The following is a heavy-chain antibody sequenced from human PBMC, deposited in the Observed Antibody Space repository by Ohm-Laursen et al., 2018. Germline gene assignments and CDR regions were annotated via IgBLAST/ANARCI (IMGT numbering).Heavy chain of an antibody. V-gene: IGHV4-59*01. CDR2: IYYSGST. Sequence: PPGTLSLTCTVSGGSISSYYWSWIRQPPGKGLEWIGNIYYSGSTNYNPSLKIRVTISVDTSKNQFSLKLSSVTAADTAVYYCARDQWDRGYYYYGMDVWGQGTTVTVSS. CDR3: ARDQWDRGYYYYGMDV. J-gene: IGHJ6*02. CDR1: GGSISSYY. D-gene: IGHD1-26*01.